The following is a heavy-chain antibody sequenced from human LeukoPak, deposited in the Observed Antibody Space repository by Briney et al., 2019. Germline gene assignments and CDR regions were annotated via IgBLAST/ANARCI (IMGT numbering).Heavy chain of an antibody. D-gene: IGHD3-10*01. J-gene: IGHJ4*02. V-gene: IGHV2-70*12. Sequence: SGPTLVNPTQTLTLTCSFSGFSLPTTGMCVTWIRQPPGKALEWLGRNDWEDDKYNTTYLQTRLTNSKDTSKNQVVLTLTNVDPVDTGTYYCARLGQVMVRGDYFDYWGQGILVTVSS. CDR3: ARLGQVMVRGDYFDY. CDR2: NDWEDDK. CDR1: GFSLPTTGMC.